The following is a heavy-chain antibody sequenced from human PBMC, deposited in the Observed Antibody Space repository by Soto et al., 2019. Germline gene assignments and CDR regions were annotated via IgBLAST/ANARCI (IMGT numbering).Heavy chain of an antibody. D-gene: IGHD2-21*01. Sequence: PGGSLRLSCAASEFTFSDYYMSWIRQAPGKGLEWVSYINSDGSITGYADSVKGRFTISRDNAKNTLYLQMNSLSTEDTVVYYCARRDQIAYYYGMDVWGQGTTVTVSS. V-gene: IGHV3-74*01. J-gene: IGHJ6*02. CDR2: INSDGSIT. CDR3: ARRDQIAYYYGMDV. CDR1: EFTFSDYY.